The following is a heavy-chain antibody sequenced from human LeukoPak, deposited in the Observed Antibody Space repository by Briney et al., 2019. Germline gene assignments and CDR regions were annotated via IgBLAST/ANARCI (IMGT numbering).Heavy chain of an antibody. J-gene: IGHJ3*02. CDR2: INHSGST. CDR1: GGSISSSSYY. CDR3: ARLVYAIDI. D-gene: IGHD2-8*01. Sequence: PSETLSLTCTVSGGSISSSSYYWGWIRQPPGKGLEWIGEINHSGSTNYNPSLKSRVTISVDTSKNQFSLKLSSVTAADTAVYYCARLVYAIDIWGQGTMVTVSS. V-gene: IGHV4-39*07.